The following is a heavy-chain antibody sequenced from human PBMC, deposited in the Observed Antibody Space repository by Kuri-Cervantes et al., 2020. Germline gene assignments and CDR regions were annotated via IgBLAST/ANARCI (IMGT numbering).Heavy chain of an antibody. CDR3: ARGRYYYYYMDV. V-gene: IGHV4-61*01. Sequence: ESLKISCTVSGGSVSSGSYYWSWIRQPPGKGLEWIGYIYYSGSTNYNPSLKSRVTISVDTSKNQFSLKLSSVTAADTAVYYCARGRYYYYYMDVWGKGTTVTVPS. J-gene: IGHJ6*03. D-gene: IGHD3-10*01. CDR2: IYYSGST. CDR1: GGSVSSGSYY.